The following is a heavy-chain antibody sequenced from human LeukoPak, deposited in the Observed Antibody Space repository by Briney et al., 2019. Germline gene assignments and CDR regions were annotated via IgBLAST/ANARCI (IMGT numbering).Heavy chain of an antibody. V-gene: IGHV3-21*01. CDR2: ISSSSSFI. J-gene: IGHJ4*02. D-gene: IGHD2-2*01. Sequence: GGSLRLSCAASGFTFSRYSLNWVRQAPGKGLEWVSSISSSSSFIYYADSVKGRFTISRDNAKNSLYLQMNSLRAEDTAVYYCACNPPLGSCSTISCPHRVYWGQGILVTVSS. CDR3: ACNPPLGSCSTISCPHRVY. CDR1: GFTFSRYS.